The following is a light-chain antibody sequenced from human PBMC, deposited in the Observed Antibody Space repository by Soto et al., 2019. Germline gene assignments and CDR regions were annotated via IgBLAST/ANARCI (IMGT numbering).Light chain of an antibody. Sequence: DIQLTQSPSSLSASVGDRVTITCRASQAISSYLAWYQQKPGKVPELLIYATSTLQSGAPSRFSGRGSATEAAPPISGLQPEDVATDYCHKYHPAPTFGGGTKVEIK. CDR2: ATS. J-gene: IGKJ4*01. CDR3: HKYHPAPT. V-gene: IGKV1-27*01. CDR1: QAISSY.